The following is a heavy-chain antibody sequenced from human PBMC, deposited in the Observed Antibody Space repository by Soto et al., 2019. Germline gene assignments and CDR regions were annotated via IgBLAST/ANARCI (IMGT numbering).Heavy chain of an antibody. V-gene: IGHV4-38-2*01. D-gene: IGHD2-21*02. CDR2: IYHSGST. CDR1: GYSIRNGYY. J-gene: IGHJ5*02. CDR3: ARVGPYCGGDCYSPPP. Sequence: SDTLSLTCAVSGYSIRNGYYWGWIRQPPGKGLEWIGTIYHSGSTYYNPSLKSRVTISVDAYENHFSLKLSSVTAADTAVYYCARVGPYCGGDCYSPPPWGQGTLVTVSS.